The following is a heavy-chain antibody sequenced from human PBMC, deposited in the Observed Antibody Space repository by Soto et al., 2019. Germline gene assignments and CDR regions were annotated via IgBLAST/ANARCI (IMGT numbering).Heavy chain of an antibody. CDR2: ISGGGGTT. Sequence: QAPGKGLEWVSTISGGGGTTYYADSAKGRFTISRDNSKSTVFLQMNSLRADDTALYYCAKGRKWSDFDYWGQGTLVTVSS. CDR3: AKGRKWSDFDY. J-gene: IGHJ4*02. D-gene: IGHD2-15*01. V-gene: IGHV3-23*01.